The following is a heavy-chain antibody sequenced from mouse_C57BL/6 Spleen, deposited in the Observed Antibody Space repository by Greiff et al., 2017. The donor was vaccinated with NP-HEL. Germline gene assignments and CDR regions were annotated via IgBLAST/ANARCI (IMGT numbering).Heavy chain of an antibody. CDR1: GFTFSSYA. V-gene: IGHV5-4*03. CDR2: ICDGGSYT. J-gene: IGHJ4*01. CDR3: ARGGGNSGVDY. D-gene: IGHD1-3*01. Sequence: EVNVVESGGGLVKPGGSLKLSCAASGFTFSSYAMSWVRQTPEKRLEWVATICDGGSYTYYPDNVKGRFTISRDNAKNNLYLQMSHLKSEDTAMYYCARGGGNSGVDYWGQGTSVTVSS.